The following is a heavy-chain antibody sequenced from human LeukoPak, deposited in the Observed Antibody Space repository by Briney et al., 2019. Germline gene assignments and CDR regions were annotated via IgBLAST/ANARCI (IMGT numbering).Heavy chain of an antibody. CDR2: IYSGGRT. CDR3: AREGATTAFDY. J-gene: IGHJ4*02. Sequence: GGSLRLSCAVSGFTVSNNYMNWVRQAPGKGLEWVSIIYSGGRTYYADSAKGRFTISRDIFKNTVYLQMNSLRAEDTAVYHCAREGATTAFDYWGQGTLVTVSS. D-gene: IGHD1-26*01. CDR1: GFTVSNNY. V-gene: IGHV3-53*01.